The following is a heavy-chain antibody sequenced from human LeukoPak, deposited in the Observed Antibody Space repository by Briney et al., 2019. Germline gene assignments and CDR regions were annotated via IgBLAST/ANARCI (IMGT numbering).Heavy chain of an antibody. CDR2: ISGSGGST. J-gene: IGHJ1*01. Sequence: PGGSLRLSCAASGFTFSSYAMSWVRQAPGKGLEWVSAISGSGGSTYYADSVKGRFTISRDNSKNTLYLQMNSLRAEDTAVYYCAKEGERGWFAEYFQHWGQGTLVTVFS. CDR3: AKEGERGWFAEYFQH. CDR1: GFTFSSYA. V-gene: IGHV3-23*01. D-gene: IGHD6-19*01.